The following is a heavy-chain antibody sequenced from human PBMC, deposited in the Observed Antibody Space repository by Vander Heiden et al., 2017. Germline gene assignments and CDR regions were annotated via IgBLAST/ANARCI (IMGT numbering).Heavy chain of an antibody. Sequence: QVQLVESGGGVVQPGRSLRLSCAASGFTFSSYGMHWVRQAPGKGLEWVAVISYDGSNKYYADSVKGRFTISRDNSKNTLFLQMNSLRAEDTAVFYCAKDWGEGVVTAKNFDYWGQGTLVTVSS. D-gene: IGHD2-21*02. CDR3: AKDWGEGVVTAKNFDY. V-gene: IGHV3-30*18. CDR2: ISYDGSNK. CDR1: GFTFSSYG. J-gene: IGHJ4*02.